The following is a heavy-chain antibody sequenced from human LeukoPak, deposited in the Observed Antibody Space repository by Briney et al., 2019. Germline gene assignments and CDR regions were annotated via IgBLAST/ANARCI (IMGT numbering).Heavy chain of an antibody. V-gene: IGHV3-23*01. CDR1: GFTFSSYA. CDR3: AKDGTGYCSSTSCHMGYYYYGMDV. J-gene: IGHJ6*02. D-gene: IGHD2-2*01. Sequence: PGGSLRLSCAASGFTFSSYAMSWVRQAPGKGLEWVSAISGSGGSTYYADSVKGRFTISGDNSKNTLYLQMNSLRAEDTAVYYCAKDGTGYCSSTSCHMGYYYYGMDVWGQGTTVTVSS. CDR2: ISGSGGST.